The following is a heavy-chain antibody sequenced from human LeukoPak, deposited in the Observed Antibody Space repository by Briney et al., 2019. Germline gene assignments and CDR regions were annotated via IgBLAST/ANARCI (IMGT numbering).Heavy chain of an antibody. V-gene: IGHV1-2*02. CDR3: ARRSYDSSGYYYP. D-gene: IGHD3-22*01. CDR2: INPNSGGT. CDR1: GYTFTGYY. Sequence: VASVKVSCKASGYTFTGYYMHWVRQAPGQGLEWMGWINPNSGGTNYAQKFQGRVTMTRDTSISTAYMELSRLRSDDTAVYYCARRSYDSSGYYYPWGQGTLVTVSS. J-gene: IGHJ5*02.